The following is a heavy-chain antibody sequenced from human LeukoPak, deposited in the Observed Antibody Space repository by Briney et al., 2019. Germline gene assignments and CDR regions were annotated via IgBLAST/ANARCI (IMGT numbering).Heavy chain of an antibody. V-gene: IGHV4-38-2*02. D-gene: IGHD3-16*01. J-gene: IGHJ4*02. CDR2: INHSGST. CDR3: ARDAGPFYDYVWGSYN. CDR1: DYSISTDYY. Sequence: SETLSLTCTVSDYSISTDYYWGWIRQPPGKGLEWIGSINHSGSTYYNPSLKSRVTISVDTSKNQFSLKLSSVTAADTAVYYCARDAGPFYDYVWGSYNWGQGTLVAVSS.